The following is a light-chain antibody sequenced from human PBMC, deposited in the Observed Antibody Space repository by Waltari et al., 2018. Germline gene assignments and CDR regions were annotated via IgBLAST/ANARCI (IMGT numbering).Light chain of an antibody. Sequence: SALTQPASSSAPPGPLITFSCTATSSAVGGYYYSYWYQQHPGKAPKLMIYEVSNRPSGVSNRFSGSKSGNTASLTISGLQAEDEADYYCSSYTSSSTLVFGGGTKLTVL. CDR3: SSYTSSSTLV. CDR1: SSAVGGYYY. V-gene: IGLV2-14*01. J-gene: IGLJ2*01. CDR2: EVS.